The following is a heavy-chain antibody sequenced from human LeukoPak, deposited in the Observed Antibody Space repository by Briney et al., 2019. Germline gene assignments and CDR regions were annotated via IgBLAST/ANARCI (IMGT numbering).Heavy chain of an antibody. Sequence: GGSLRLSCAASGFTFSSYAMSWVRQAPGKGLEWVSAISGSGGSTYYADSVKGRFTTSRDNSKNTLYLQMNSLRAEDTAVYYCAKRGDVLRFLEWLLLDYFDYWGQGTLVTVSS. CDR1: GFTFSSYA. CDR2: ISGSGGST. D-gene: IGHD3-3*01. V-gene: IGHV3-23*01. CDR3: AKRGDVLRFLEWLLLDYFDY. J-gene: IGHJ4*02.